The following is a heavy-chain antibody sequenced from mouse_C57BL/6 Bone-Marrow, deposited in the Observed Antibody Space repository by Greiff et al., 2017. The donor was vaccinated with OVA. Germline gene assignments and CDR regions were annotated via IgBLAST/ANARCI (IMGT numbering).Heavy chain of an antibody. D-gene: IGHD2-5*01. V-gene: IGHV1-15*01. J-gene: IGHJ2*01. CDR2: IDPETGGT. Sequence: VQLQQSGAELVRPGASVTLSCKASGYTFTDYEMHWVKQTPVHGLEWIGAIDPETGGTAYNQKFKGKATLTADKSSSTAYMELRSLTSEDSAVYYCTREGYSNYEGYWGQGTTLTVSS. CDR3: TREGYSNYEGY. CDR1: GYTFTDYE.